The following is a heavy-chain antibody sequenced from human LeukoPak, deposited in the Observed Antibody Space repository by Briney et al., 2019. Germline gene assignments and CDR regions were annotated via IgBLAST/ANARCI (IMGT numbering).Heavy chain of an antibody. V-gene: IGHV3-11*03. CDR2: ISSSSSYT. D-gene: IGHD3-22*01. CDR1: GFTFSDYQ. Sequence: GGSLRLSCAASGFTFSDYQMSWIRQAPGKGLEWVSYISSSSSYTNYAASVKGRFTISRDNAKNSLYLQMNSLRAEDTAVYYCAKAYYDTSGRMGGFDYWGQGTLVTVSS. J-gene: IGHJ4*02. CDR3: AKAYYDTSGRMGGFDY.